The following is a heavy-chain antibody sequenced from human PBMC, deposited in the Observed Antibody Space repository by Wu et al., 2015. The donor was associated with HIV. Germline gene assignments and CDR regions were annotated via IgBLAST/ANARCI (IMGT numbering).Heavy chain of an antibody. Sequence: QVQLVQSGAEVKKPGASVKVSCQASGYTFTDYYIHWLRQAPGQGLEWMGWINPNSGGTNYAQKFQDRVTLTFDMSISTAYMELSSLRSDDTAVFYCATDTYNVLTGFSHYYFDHWGQGTVVTVSS. J-gene: IGHJ4*02. D-gene: IGHD3-9*01. CDR1: GYTFTDYY. CDR3: ATDTYNVLTGFSHYYFDH. V-gene: IGHV1-2*02. CDR2: INPNSGGT.